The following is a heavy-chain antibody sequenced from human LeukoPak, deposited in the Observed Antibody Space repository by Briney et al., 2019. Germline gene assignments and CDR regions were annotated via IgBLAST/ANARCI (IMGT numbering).Heavy chain of an antibody. CDR2: IYPGDSDT. J-gene: IGHJ3*02. V-gene: IGHV5-51*01. CDR3: ARGPLVSRPQGAFDI. D-gene: IGHD6-6*01. CDR1: GYSFTSYW. Sequence: GESLKISCKGSGYSFTSYWIGWVRQMPGKGLEWMGIIYPGDSDTRYSPSFQGQVTISADKSISPAYLQWSSLKASDTAMYYCARGPLVSRPQGAFDIWGQGTMVTVSS.